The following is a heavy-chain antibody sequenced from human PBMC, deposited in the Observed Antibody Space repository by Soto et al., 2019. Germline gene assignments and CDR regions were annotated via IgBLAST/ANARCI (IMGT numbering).Heavy chain of an antibody. D-gene: IGHD1-1*01. CDR3: ATAVRRNGWDTDY. Sequence: ASVKVSCKVSGYTLTELSMHWVRQAPGKGLEWMGGFDPEDGETIYAQKFQGRVTMTEDTSTDTAYMELSSLRSEDTAVYYCATAVRRNGWDTDYWGQETLVTVSS. J-gene: IGHJ4*02. V-gene: IGHV1-24*01. CDR1: GYTLTELS. CDR2: FDPEDGET.